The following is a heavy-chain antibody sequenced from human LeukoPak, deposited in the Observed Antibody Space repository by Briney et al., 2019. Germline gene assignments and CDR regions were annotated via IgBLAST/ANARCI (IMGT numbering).Heavy chain of an antibody. Sequence: GGSLRLSCTASGFTFGDYAMTWVRQAPGKGLEWVGFIASETYGGAAEYAASVKGRFTISRDDSKSIAYLQMNSLKTEDTAVYYCTRDQTPYYWGQGTLVTVSS. J-gene: IGHJ4*02. V-gene: IGHV3-49*04. CDR2: IASETYGGAA. CDR3: TRDQTPYY. CDR1: GFTFGDYA.